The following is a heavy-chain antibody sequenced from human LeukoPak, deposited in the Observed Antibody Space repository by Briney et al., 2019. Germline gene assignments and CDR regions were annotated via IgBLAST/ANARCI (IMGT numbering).Heavy chain of an antibody. Sequence: SETLSLTCAVYGGSFSGCYWSWIRQPPGKGLGWIGEINHSGSTNYNPSLKSRVTISVDTSKNQFSLKLSSVTAADTAVYYCARGYHGSGSYGSSYNWFDPWGQGTLVTVSS. V-gene: IGHV4-34*01. CDR3: ARGYHGSGSYGSSYNWFDP. D-gene: IGHD3-10*01. CDR2: INHSGST. CDR1: GGSFSGCY. J-gene: IGHJ5*02.